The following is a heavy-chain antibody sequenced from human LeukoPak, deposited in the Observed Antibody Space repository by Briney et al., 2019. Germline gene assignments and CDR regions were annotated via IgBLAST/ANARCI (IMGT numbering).Heavy chain of an antibody. V-gene: IGHV1-46*01. Sequence: ASVKVSCKASGYTFTSNYIHWVRQAPGQGLEWMGMVYPRDGSTSYAQKFQGRVTVTRDTSTSTVHMELSGLRSEDTAVYYCARDQEGFDHWGQGTLVTVSS. CDR2: VYPRDGST. CDR1: GYTFTSNY. J-gene: IGHJ4*02. CDR3: ARDQEGFDH.